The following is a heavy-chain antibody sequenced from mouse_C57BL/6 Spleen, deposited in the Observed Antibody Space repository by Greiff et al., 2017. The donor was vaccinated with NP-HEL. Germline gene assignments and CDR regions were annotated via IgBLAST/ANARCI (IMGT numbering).Heavy chain of an antibody. Sequence: EVQLQQSGPVLVKPGASVKMSCKASGYTFTDYYMNWVKQSHGKSLEWIGVINPYNGGTSYNQKFKGKATLTVDKSSSTAYMELNSLTSEDSAVYYCARGGDGYPGYAVDYWGQGTSVTVSS. CDR1: GYTFTDYY. V-gene: IGHV1-19*01. J-gene: IGHJ4*01. D-gene: IGHD2-3*01. CDR2: INPYNGGT. CDR3: ARGGDGYPGYAVDY.